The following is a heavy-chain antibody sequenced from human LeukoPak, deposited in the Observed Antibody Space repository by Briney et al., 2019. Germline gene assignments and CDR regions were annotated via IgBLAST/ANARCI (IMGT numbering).Heavy chain of an antibody. CDR1: GFTFSSYG. Sequence: GGSLRLSCAASGFTFSSYGMHWVRQAPGKGLEWVAVISYDGSNKYYADSVKGRFTISRDNSKNTLYLQMNSLRAEDTAVYYCARDSRILWFGESSLGNWFDPWGQGTLVTVSS. D-gene: IGHD3-10*01. J-gene: IGHJ5*02. CDR3: ARDSRILWFGESSLGNWFDP. CDR2: ISYDGSNK. V-gene: IGHV3-30*19.